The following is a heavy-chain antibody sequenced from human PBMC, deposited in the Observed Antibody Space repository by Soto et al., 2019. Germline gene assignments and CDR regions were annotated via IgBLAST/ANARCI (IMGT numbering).Heavy chain of an antibody. J-gene: IGHJ4*02. CDR1: GYIFTRYA. V-gene: IGHV1-3*01. CDR2: INAANGNT. Sequence: QVQLVQSGAEAKRPGASVKVSCKASGYIFTRYAIHWVRQAPGQRPGWMGWINAANGNTKYSQMFQGRVTITRDRSARTSYMELSSLTFDARAVYYCARNAPIRASADDPYCFDFWGQGTLVTVSS. CDR3: ARNAPIRASADDPYCFDF. D-gene: IGHD6-13*01.